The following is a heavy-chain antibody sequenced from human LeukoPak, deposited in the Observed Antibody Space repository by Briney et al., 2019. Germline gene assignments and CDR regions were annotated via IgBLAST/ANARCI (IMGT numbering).Heavy chain of an antibody. CDR1: GYTFTSYD. V-gene: IGHV1-8*01. D-gene: IGHD3-10*01. CDR3: ARSTMVRGAPYYMDV. CDR2: MNPNSGNT. J-gene: IGHJ6*03. Sequence: ASVKVSCKASGYTFTSYDINWVRQATGQGLEWMGWMNPNSGNTGYAQKFQGRVTMTRDTSISTAYMELSRLRSDDTAVYYCARSTMVRGAPYYMDVWGKGTTVTISS.